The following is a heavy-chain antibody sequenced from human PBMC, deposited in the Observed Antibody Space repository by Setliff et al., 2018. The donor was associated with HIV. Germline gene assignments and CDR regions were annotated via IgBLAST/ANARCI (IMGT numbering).Heavy chain of an antibody. CDR1: GFTFSSYS. J-gene: IGHJ6*02. D-gene: IGHD6-19*01. CDR2: ISSSSSTI. Sequence: GGSLRLSCAASGFTFSSYSMNWVRQAPGKGLEWVSYISSSSSTIYYADSVKGRLTIARDNAKNSLYLQMNSLRAEETAVYYCARLIQNIAVAGTDVWGQGTTVTVS. V-gene: IGHV3-48*04. CDR3: ARLIQNIAVAGTDV.